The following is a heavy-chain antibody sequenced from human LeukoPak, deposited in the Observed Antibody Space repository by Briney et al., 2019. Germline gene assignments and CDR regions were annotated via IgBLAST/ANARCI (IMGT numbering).Heavy chain of an antibody. D-gene: IGHD3-10*01. CDR2: INHSGAI. V-gene: IGHV4-34*01. CDR3: AGYYGSHSHCISY. Sequence: SETLSLTCAVYGASFSANHWVWIRQPPGKGLEWLGEINHSGAITYKPSLKSRLTISADTSKNQFSLRLSSVTAADTAVYCCAGYYGSHSHCISYWAQGTRVTVSS. CDR1: GASFSANH. J-gene: IGHJ4*01.